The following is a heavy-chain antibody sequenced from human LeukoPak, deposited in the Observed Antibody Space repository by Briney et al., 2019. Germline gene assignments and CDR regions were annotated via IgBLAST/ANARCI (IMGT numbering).Heavy chain of an antibody. CDR3: ARSGLYDYVWGSQDYFDY. Sequence: SETLSLTCTVSGGSISSYYWSWIRQPPGKGLEWMGYIYYSGSTNYNPSLKSRVTMSVDTSKNQFSLKLSSVTAADTAVYYCARSGLYDYVWGSQDYFDYWGQGALVTVSS. V-gene: IGHV4-59*12. CDR2: IYYSGST. CDR1: GGSISSYY. J-gene: IGHJ4*02. D-gene: IGHD3-16*01.